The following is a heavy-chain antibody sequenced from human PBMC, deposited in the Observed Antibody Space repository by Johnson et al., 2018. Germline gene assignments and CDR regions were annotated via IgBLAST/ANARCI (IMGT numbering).Heavy chain of an antibody. Sequence: QVQLVQSGAEVKKPGSSVKVSCKASGGTFSSYAISWVRQAPGQGLEWMGGIIPIFGTANYAQKFQGRVTITADDSTSTAYMELSSLRSEETAVYYCARGAVVTEESRRNYYYGMDVWGQGTTVTVSS. CDR2: IIPIFGTA. J-gene: IGHJ6*02. V-gene: IGHV1-69*01. CDR1: GGTFSSYA. D-gene: IGHD2-21*02. CDR3: ARGAVVTEESRRNYYYGMDV.